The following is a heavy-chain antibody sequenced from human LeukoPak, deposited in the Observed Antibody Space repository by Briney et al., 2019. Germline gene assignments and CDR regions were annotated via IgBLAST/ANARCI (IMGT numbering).Heavy chain of an antibody. V-gene: IGHV4-39*01. CDR2: IYYSGNT. J-gene: IGHJ4*02. D-gene: IGHD6-13*01. Sequence: ASETLSLTCTVSGGSISSGTYSWGWIRQPPGKGLEWIGSIYYSGNTYYNPSLKSRVSISVDTSKNQFSLKVSSVTAADTAVYYCARYESAAGFFDYWGQGTLVTVSS. CDR1: GGSISSGTYS. CDR3: ARYESAAGFFDY.